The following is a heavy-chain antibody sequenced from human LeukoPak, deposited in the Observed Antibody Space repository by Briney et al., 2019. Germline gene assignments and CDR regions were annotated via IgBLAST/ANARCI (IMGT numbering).Heavy chain of an antibody. CDR1: GGSISSYY. Sequence: PSETLSLTCTVSGGSISSYYWSWLRQPPGKGLEWIGYIYTSGSTNYHPSLKSRVTKSVDASKNQFSLRLSAVTAADTAVYYCARGRRGIVLSWFYRWGRGSVVSVRS. J-gene: IGHJ5*02. CDR3: ARGRRGIVLSWFYR. CDR2: IYTSGST. V-gene: IGHV4-4*09. D-gene: IGHD1-26*01.